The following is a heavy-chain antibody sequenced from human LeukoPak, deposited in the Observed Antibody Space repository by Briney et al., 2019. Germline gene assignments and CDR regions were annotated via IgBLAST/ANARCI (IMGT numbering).Heavy chain of an antibody. CDR1: GGSISSYY. J-gene: IGHJ4*02. CDR3: ARDYYGSGSYYYDY. V-gene: IGHV4-59*12. CDR2: IYYSGST. D-gene: IGHD3-10*01. Sequence: SETLSLTCTVSGGSISSYYWSWIRQPPGKGLEWIGYIYYSGSTNYNPSFKSRVTISVDTSKNQFSLKLTSVTAADTAVYYCARDYYGSGSYYYDYWGQGTLVTVSS.